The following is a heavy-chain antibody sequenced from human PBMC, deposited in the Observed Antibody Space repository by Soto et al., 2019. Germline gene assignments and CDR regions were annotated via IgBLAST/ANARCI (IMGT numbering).Heavy chain of an antibody. Sequence: SETLPLTWAVYGGSFSGYYWSWIRQPPGKGLEWIGEINHSGSTNYNPSLKSRVTISVDTSKNQFSLKLSSVTAADTAVYYCARGGYIAVAVPYYYYMDVWGKGTTVTVSS. CDR1: GGSFSGYY. D-gene: IGHD6-19*01. CDR2: INHSGST. V-gene: IGHV4-34*01. J-gene: IGHJ6*03. CDR3: ARGGYIAVAVPYYYYMDV.